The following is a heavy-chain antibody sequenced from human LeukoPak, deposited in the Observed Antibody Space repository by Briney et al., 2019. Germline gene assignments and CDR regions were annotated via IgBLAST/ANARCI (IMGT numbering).Heavy chain of an antibody. D-gene: IGHD3-10*01. Sequence: SETLSLTCTVSGVPISSSSYYWGWIRQPPGKGLEWIGSIYYSGSTYYNPSLKSRVTISVDTSKNQFSLKLSSVTAADTAVYYCARRYYYGSGFDPWGQGTLVTVSS. CDR1: GVPISSSSYY. CDR2: IYYSGST. J-gene: IGHJ5*02. V-gene: IGHV4-39*01. CDR3: ARRYYYGSGFDP.